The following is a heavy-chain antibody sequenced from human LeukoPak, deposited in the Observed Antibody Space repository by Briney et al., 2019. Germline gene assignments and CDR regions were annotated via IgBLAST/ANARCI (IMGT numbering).Heavy chain of an antibody. CDR1: GGSMNSYY. Sequence: ASETLSLTCSVSGGSMNSYYWSWIRQPPGKGLEWIGYIYYSGNTNYNPSLKSRVTISVDTSKNQFSLKLNSVTAADTAVYYCARVRYCSTNRCYDREFDNWGQGTLVTVSS. CDR3: ARVRYCSTNRCYDREFDN. V-gene: IGHV4-59*01. CDR2: IYYSGNT. D-gene: IGHD2-2*01. J-gene: IGHJ4*02.